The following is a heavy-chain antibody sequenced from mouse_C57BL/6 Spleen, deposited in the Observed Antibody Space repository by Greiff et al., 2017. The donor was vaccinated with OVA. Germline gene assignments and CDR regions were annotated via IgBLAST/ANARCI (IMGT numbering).Heavy chain of an antibody. V-gene: IGHV6-3*01. CDR1: GFTFSNYW. Sequence: EVKVVESGGGLVQPGGSMKLSCVASGFTFSNYWMNWVRQSPEKGLEWVAQIRLKSDNYATHYAESVKGRFTISRDDSKSSVYLQMNNLRAEDTGIYYCTEDGSSWFAYWGQGTLVTVSA. CDR2: IRLKSDNYAT. J-gene: IGHJ3*01. CDR3: TEDGSSWFAY. D-gene: IGHD1-1*01.